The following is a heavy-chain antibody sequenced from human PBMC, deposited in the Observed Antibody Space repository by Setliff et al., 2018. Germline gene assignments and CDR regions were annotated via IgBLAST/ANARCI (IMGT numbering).Heavy chain of an antibody. CDR1: GGSFSGYY. V-gene: IGHV4-34*01. J-gene: IGHJ4*02. CDR3: ARGPYDSSGYSGSFDY. CDR2: INHSGST. D-gene: IGHD3-22*01. Sequence: KASETLSLTCAVYGGSFSGYYWSWIRQPPGKGLEWIGEINHSGSTNYNPSLKSRVTISVDASKNQFSLKLSSVTAADAAVYYCARGPYDSSGYSGSFDYWGQGTLVTVSS.